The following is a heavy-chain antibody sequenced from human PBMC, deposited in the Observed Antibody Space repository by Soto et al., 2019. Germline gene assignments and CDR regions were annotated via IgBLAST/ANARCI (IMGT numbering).Heavy chain of an antibody. CDR3: ARDSNLDRYYYYGMDV. Sequence: QVQLVQSGAEVKKPGSSVKVSCKASGGTFSSYAISWVRQAPGQGLEWMGGIIPIFGTANYAQKFQGRVTINADKSTSTADMELSSLRSEDTAVYYCARDSNLDRYYYYGMDVWGQGTTVTVSS. CDR1: GGTFSSYA. CDR2: IIPIFGTA. D-gene: IGHD4-4*01. V-gene: IGHV1-69*06. J-gene: IGHJ6*02.